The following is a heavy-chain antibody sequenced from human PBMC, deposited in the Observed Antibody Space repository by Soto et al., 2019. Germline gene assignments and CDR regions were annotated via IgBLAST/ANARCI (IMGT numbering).Heavy chain of an antibody. D-gene: IGHD2-8*01. J-gene: IGHJ3*02. Sequence: SEPLSLTCTLSGGSISSGDYYWSWIRQPPGKGLEWIGYIYYSGSTYYNPSLKSRVTISVDTSKNQFSLKLSSVTAADTAVYYCARDGNGYPFDIWGQGTMVTVSS. CDR2: IYYSGST. V-gene: IGHV4-30-4*01. CDR1: GGSISSGDYY. CDR3: ARDGNGYPFDI.